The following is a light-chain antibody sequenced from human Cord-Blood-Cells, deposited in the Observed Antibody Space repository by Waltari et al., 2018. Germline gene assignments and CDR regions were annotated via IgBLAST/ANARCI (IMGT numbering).Light chain of an antibody. CDR3: CSYAGSSTWV. J-gene: IGLJ3*02. Sequence: QSALTQPASVSGSPGQSIPLTSTGTSSDVGRCNLVSCDQQHPGKAPNPLIYEGSKRPSGVSNRFSGSKSGNTASLTISGLHAEDEADYYCCSYAGSSTWVFGGGTKLTVL. CDR2: EGS. CDR1: SSDVGRCNL. V-gene: IGLV2-23*01.